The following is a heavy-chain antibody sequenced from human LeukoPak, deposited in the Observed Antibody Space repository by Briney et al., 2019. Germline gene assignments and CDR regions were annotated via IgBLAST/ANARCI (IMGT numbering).Heavy chain of an antibody. CDR3: AKDLSSAITSALALDV. D-gene: IGHD3-22*01. CDR1: GFTFDDYA. Sequence: GRSLRLSCTVSGFTFDDYAMHWVRHTPGKGLEWVAGITWNRDNIGYGDSVKGRFTISRDNVKNVLYLQMNSLRPEDTALYYCAKDLSSAITSALALDVWGQGTTV. CDR2: ITWNRDNI. J-gene: IGHJ6*02. V-gene: IGHV3-9*01.